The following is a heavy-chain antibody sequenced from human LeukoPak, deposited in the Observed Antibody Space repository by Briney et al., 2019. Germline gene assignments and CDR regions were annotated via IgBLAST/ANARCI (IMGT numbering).Heavy chain of an antibody. J-gene: IGHJ6*02. Sequence: GASVKVSCKASGYTFTSYAMHWVRQAPGQGLEWMGIINPSGGSTSYAQKFQGRVTMTRDTSTSTVFMQLSSLRSEDTAVYYCARAYYYGSGGMDVWGQGTTVTVSS. CDR3: ARAYYYGSGGMDV. D-gene: IGHD3-10*01. V-gene: IGHV1-46*01. CDR1: GYTFTSYA. CDR2: INPSGGST.